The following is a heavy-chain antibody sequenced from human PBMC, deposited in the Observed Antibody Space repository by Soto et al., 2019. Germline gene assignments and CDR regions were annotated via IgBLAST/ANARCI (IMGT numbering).Heavy chain of an antibody. Sequence: SETLSHTCTVSGGSISSSDYYWGWDRQPPGKGLEWIGSISLGVTTYYNPSLKSRLTISIDTSTNQFSLQLSSVTAADTAVYYCATSSVSRLLNHWYFDLWGRGTLVTVSS. V-gene: IGHV4-39*01. CDR1: GGSISSSDYY. CDR2: ISLGVTT. D-gene: IGHD6-6*01. J-gene: IGHJ2*01. CDR3: ATSSVSRLLNHWYFDL.